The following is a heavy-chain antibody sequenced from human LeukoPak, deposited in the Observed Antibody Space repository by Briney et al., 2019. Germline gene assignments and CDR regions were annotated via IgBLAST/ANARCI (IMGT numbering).Heavy chain of an antibody. Sequence: SVKVSCKASGYTFTSYYMHWVRQAPGQGLEWMGGIIPIFGTANYAQKFQGRVTTTADESTSTAYMELSSLRSEDTAVYYCARHDDFHRFDPWGQGTLVTVSS. CDR3: ARHDDFHRFDP. J-gene: IGHJ5*02. CDR1: GYTFTSYY. V-gene: IGHV1-69*13. D-gene: IGHD3-3*01. CDR2: IIPIFGTA.